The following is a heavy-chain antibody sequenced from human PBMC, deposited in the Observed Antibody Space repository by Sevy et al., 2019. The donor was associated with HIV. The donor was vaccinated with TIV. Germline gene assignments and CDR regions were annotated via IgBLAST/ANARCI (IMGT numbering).Heavy chain of an antibody. D-gene: IGHD3-10*01. CDR1: GFTFGDYA. CDR2: IKNKANGGTK. J-gene: IGHJ3*02. V-gene: IGHV3-49*03. CDR3: TTKRRGYRDAFDI. Sequence: GGSLRLSCTASGFTFGDYAMSWFRQAPGKGLEWVGFIKNKANGGTKEYAASVKGRFTNTRNDSKSIAQLQMNSLKTEDTAVYYCTTKRRGYRDAFDIWGQGTMVTVSS.